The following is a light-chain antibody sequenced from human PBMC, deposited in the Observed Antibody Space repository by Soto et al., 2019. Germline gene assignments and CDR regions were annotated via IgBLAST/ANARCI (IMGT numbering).Light chain of an antibody. CDR1: QSVSSY. CDR2: DAS. V-gene: IGKV3-11*01. CDR3: QQRSNWPLT. J-gene: IGKJ4*01. Sequence: EIVLTQSPATLSLSPGERATLSCRASQSVSSYLAWYQQKPGQAPRLLIYDASNRATGIPARFSGSGSGTDFTITISSLEPEEFEVYYCQQRSNWPLTFGGGTKVEIK.